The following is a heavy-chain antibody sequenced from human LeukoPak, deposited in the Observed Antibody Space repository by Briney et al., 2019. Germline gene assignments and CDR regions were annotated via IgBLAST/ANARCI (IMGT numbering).Heavy chain of an antibody. CDR3: ARAPDPDTIFGVVRLGYYMDV. J-gene: IGHJ6*03. CDR2: INHSGST. D-gene: IGHD3-3*01. Sequence: SETLSLTCAVYGGSFSGYYWSWLRQPPGKGLEWLGEINHSGSTNYNPSLKSRVTISVDTSKNQFSLKLSSVTAADTAVYYCARAPDPDTIFGVVRLGYYMDVWGKGTTVTVSS. V-gene: IGHV4-34*01. CDR1: GGSFSGYY.